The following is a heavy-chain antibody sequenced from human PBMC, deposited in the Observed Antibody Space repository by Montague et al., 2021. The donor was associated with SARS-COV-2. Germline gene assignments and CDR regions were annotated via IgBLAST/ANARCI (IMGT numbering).Heavy chain of an antibody. CDR1: GFSLSTSGMC. Sequence: LVKPTQTLTLTCTFSGFSLSTSGMCVSWIRQPPGKGLEWIGYIYYSGNTNYNPSLKSRVTISVDTSKNQVSLKLSSVTAADTAEYYCARGESYSTSWYYFFDYWGQGTLVTVSS. D-gene: IGHD6-13*01. J-gene: IGHJ4*02. CDR2: IYYSGNT. CDR3: ARGESYSTSWYYFFDY. V-gene: IGHV4-61*08.